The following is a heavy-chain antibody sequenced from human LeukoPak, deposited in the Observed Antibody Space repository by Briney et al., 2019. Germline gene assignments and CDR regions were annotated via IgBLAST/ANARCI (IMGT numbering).Heavy chain of an antibody. CDR3: AKDGYSSSWYEDY. D-gene: IGHD6-13*01. J-gene: IGHJ4*02. CDR1: GFTFSNAW. Sequence: GGSLRLSCAASGFTFSNAWMSWVRQAPGQGLEWVSAISGSGGSTYYADSAKGRFTISRDNSKNTLYLHMNSLRAADTAVYYCAKDGYSSSWYEDYWGQGTLVTVSS. CDR2: ISGSGGST. V-gene: IGHV3-23*01.